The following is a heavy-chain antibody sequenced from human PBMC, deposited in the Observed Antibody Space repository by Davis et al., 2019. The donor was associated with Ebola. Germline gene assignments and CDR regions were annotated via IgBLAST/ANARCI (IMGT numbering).Heavy chain of an antibody. D-gene: IGHD7-27*01. CDR1: GGSISSSSYY. CDR3: ARASANWGNNWFDP. J-gene: IGHJ5*02. CDR2: IYYSGST. V-gene: IGHV4-39*07. Sequence: PSETLSLTCTASGGSISSSSYYWGWIRQPPGKGLEWIGSIYYSGSTYYNPSLKSRVTISVDTSKNQFSLKLSSVTAADTAVYYCARASANWGNNWFDPWGQGTLVTVSS.